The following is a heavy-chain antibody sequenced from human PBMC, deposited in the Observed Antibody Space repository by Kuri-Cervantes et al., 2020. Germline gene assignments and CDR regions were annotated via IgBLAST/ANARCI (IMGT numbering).Heavy chain of an antibody. V-gene: IGHV4-39*01. Sequence: GSLRLSCTVSGGSINSSSYYWGWIRQPPGKGLEWIGSIYYRGNTYYNPPLKSRVTVSVDTSKNQFPLKLSSVTAADTAVYYCARIVGYYYYMDVWGKGTTVTVSS. CDR3: ARIVGYYYYMDV. CDR2: IYYRGNT. D-gene: IGHD1-26*01. CDR1: GGSINSSSYY. J-gene: IGHJ6*03.